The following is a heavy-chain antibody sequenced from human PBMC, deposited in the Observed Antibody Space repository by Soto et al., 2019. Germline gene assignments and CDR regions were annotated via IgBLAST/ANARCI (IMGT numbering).Heavy chain of an antibody. CDR3: ARGPRVTMVRGVMTWFDP. CDR2: ISAYNGNT. Sequence: GASVKVSCKASGYTFTSYGISWVRQAPGQGLEWMGWISAYNGNTNYAQKLQGRVTMTTDTSTSTAYMELRSLRSDDTTVYYCARGPRVTMVRGVMTWFDPWGQGTLVTVSS. J-gene: IGHJ5*02. D-gene: IGHD3-10*01. CDR1: GYTFTSYG. V-gene: IGHV1-18*01.